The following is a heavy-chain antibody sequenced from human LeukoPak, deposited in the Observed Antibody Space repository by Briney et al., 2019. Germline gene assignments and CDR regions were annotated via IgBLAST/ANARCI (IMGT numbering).Heavy chain of an antibody. Sequence: ASVKVSCKASGYTFTSYGISWVRQAPGQRLEWMGWISAYNGNTNYAQKLQGRVTMTTDTSTSTAYMELRSLRSDDTAVYYCARDLLYDYVWGSYRYRSDYWGQGTLVTVSS. CDR2: ISAYNGNT. J-gene: IGHJ4*02. CDR1: GYTFTSYG. CDR3: ARDLLYDYVWGSYRYRSDY. D-gene: IGHD3-16*02. V-gene: IGHV1-18*01.